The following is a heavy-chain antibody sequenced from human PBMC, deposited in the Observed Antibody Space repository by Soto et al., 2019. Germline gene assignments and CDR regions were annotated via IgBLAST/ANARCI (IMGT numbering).Heavy chain of an antibody. D-gene: IGHD3-10*01. J-gene: IGHJ6*02. CDR1: GFTFSSYS. CDR3: AKDTRGWFGEPDYYYGMDV. V-gene: IGHV3-21*04. Sequence: GGSLRLSCVASGFTFSSYSMNWVRQAPGKGLEWVSSISSSSSYIYYADSVKGRFTISRDNSKNTLYLQMNSLRAEDTAVYYCAKDTRGWFGEPDYYYGMDVWGQGTTVTVSS. CDR2: ISSSSSYI.